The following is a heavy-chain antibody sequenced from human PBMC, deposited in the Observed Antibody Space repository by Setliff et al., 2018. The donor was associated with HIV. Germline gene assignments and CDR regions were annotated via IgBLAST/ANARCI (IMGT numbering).Heavy chain of an antibody. V-gene: IGHV3-23*01. CDR3: AREGRGYSYGNGHY. J-gene: IGHJ4*02. Sequence: PGGSLRLSCAASGFSFSSYAMSWVRQAPGKGLEWVSGISGSGGSTYYADSVKGRFTISRDNSKNTLYLQMNSLRAEDTAVYYCAREGRGYSYGNGHYWGQGTLVTVSS. CDR2: ISGSGGST. CDR1: GFSFSSYA. D-gene: IGHD5-18*01.